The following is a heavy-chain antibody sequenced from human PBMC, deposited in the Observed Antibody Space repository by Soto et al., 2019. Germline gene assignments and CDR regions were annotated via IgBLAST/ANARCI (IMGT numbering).Heavy chain of an antibody. D-gene: IGHD2-15*01. CDR1: GYTFTSYG. V-gene: IGHV1-18*01. CDR3: AREGYCSSGSCALYSHEYFGMDV. J-gene: IGHJ6*02. Sequence: QVQLVQSGGEVKKPGASVKVSCKASGYTFTSYGITWVRQAPGQGLEWMGWISTYNGNTNYAQKLKGRVTMTTDTFTSTAYMELRSLTSDDTAVYYCAREGYCSSGSCALYSHEYFGMDVWGQGTTVTVSS. CDR2: ISTYNGNT.